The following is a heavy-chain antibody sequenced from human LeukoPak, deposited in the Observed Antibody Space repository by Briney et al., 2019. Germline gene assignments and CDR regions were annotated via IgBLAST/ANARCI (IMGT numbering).Heavy chain of an antibody. J-gene: IGHJ4*01. Sequence: GGSLRLSCAASGFTFSSYAMNWVRQAPGKGLEWVASIRQDGGEKSYVDSVKGRFTISRDNTKNSLYLQINSLRAEDTAVCYCARDGTAAGLYFDLWGQGTLVTVSS. D-gene: IGHD6-13*01. CDR1: GFTFSSYA. CDR2: IRQDGGEK. V-gene: IGHV3-7*01. CDR3: ARDGTAAGLYFDL.